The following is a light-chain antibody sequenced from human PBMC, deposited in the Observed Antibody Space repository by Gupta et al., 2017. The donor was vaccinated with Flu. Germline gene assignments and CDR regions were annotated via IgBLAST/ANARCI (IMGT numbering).Light chain of an antibody. CDR3: QQRSTWPPALT. CDR2: DAS. CDR1: QSVDSF. Sequence: EIVLTQSPATLSLSPGERATLSCRASQSVDSFLAWYQQKPGQSPRLLIYDASNRATGIPARFSGSGSETDFTLTISSLEPEDFAVYYCQQRSTWPPALTFGGGTKVEI. J-gene: IGKJ4*01. V-gene: IGKV3-11*01.